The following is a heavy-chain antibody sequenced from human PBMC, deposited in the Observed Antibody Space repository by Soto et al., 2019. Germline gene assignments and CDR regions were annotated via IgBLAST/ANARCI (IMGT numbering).Heavy chain of an antibody. CDR2: INAGNGNT. D-gene: IGHD3-10*01. CDR3: AADKDYYGSGSYYYFDY. Sequence: GSVKVSCKASGYTFTSYAMHWVRQAPGQRLEWMGWINAGNGNTKYSQKFQGRVTITRDTSASTAYMELSSLRSEDTAVYYCAADKDYYGSGSYYYFDYWGQGTLVTVSS. CDR1: GYTFTSYA. V-gene: IGHV1-3*01. J-gene: IGHJ4*02.